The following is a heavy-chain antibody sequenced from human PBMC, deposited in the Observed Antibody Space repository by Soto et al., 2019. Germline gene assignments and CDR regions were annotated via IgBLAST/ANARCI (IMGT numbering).Heavy chain of an antibody. CDR2: IRGDGGQT. J-gene: IGHJ4*02. CDR3: ARDVGLDSDDFFAY. Sequence: QPGGSLRLSCTASGFTFTSYGMGWVRQAPGKGLQWVSTIRGDGGQTHYTDSVKGRFSISRDNSKNTVYLQMDSLRAEDTAMYFYARDVGLDSDDFFAYWGQGTQVTVSS. V-gene: IGHV3-23*01. CDR1: GFTFTSYG. D-gene: IGHD3-9*01.